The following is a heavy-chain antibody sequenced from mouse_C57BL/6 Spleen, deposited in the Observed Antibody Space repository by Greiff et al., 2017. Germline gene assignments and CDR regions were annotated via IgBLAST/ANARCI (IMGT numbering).Heavy chain of an antibody. CDR1: GYAFSSSW. V-gene: IGHV1-82*01. CDR2: IYPGDGDT. CDR3: AREDGNYPAWFAY. J-gene: IGHJ3*01. Sequence: QVQLQQSGPELVKPGASVKISCKASGYAFSSSWMNWVKQRPGKGLGWIGRIYPGDGDTNYNGKFKGKATLTADKSSSTAYMQLSSLTSEDSAVYFCAREDGNYPAWFAYWGQGTLVTVSA. D-gene: IGHD2-1*01.